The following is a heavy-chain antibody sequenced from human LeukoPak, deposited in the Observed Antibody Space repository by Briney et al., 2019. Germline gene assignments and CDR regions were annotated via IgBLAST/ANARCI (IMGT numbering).Heavy chain of an antibody. J-gene: IGHJ4*02. CDR3: AKAGIGADGAGFLCEY. CDR1: GFTFSDYA. Sequence: GGSLRLSCAASGFTFSDYAMSWVRQAPEKGLEWVSTASYYVGKQYHADSVRGRFTVSRDNSRNTVSLQMSSLRVEDTGIYYCAKAGIGADGAGFLCEYWGQGTLVTVSS. V-gene: IGHV3-23*01. D-gene: IGHD1-1*01. CDR2: ASYYVGKQ.